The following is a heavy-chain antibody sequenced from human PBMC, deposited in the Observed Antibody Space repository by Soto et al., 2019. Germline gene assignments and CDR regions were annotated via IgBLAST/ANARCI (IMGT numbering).Heavy chain of an antibody. CDR3: AKDHYYGSGSSERNFDY. Sequence: GGSLRLSCAASGFTFSSYIMHWVRQAPGKELEWVAVISYDGSNKYYADSVKGRFTISRDNSKNTLYLQMNSLRAEDTAVYYCAKDHYYGSGSSERNFDYWGQGTLVTVSS. CDR2: ISYDGSNK. CDR1: GFTFSSYI. J-gene: IGHJ4*02. D-gene: IGHD3-10*01. V-gene: IGHV3-30*18.